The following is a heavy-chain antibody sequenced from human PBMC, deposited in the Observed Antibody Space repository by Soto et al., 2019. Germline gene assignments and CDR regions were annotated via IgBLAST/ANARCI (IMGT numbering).Heavy chain of an antibody. D-gene: IGHD2-2*01. V-gene: IGHV1-69*02. Sequence: SVKVSCKASGDTFSGYTISWVREAPGQGLEWMGRIIPILGIANYAQKFQGRVTITADKSTSTAYMELSSLRSEGTAVYYCASLGYCSSTSCYPVSVDIWGHGAMVTVSS. J-gene: IGHJ3*02. CDR2: IIPILGIA. CDR3: ASLGYCSSTSCYPVSVDI. CDR1: GDTFSGYT.